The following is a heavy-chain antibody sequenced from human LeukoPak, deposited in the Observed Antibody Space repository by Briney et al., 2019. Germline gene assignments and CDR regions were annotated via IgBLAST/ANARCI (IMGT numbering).Heavy chain of an antibody. CDR1: GGSISINY. V-gene: IGHV4-4*07. Sequence: SETLSLTCTVSGGSISINYWNWIRQPAGKGLEGIGRIYVTGTTYYNPSLKSRLTMSVDASRNQFFLTLSSVTAAATAVSYCARGGPDLAREYFQYWGQGTLVTVS. CDR2: IYVTGTT. CDR3: ARGGPDLAREYFQY. J-gene: IGHJ1*01. D-gene: IGHD5-12*01.